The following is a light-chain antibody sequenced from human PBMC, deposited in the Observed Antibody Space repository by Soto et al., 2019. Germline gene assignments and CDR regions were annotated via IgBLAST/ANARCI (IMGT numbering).Light chain of an antibody. CDR3: HQYGNSPQT. Sequence: EIVLTQSPGTLSLSPGERATLSCWASQSVSSNYLAWYQQKPGQSPGLLIYDASNRASGIPDRFSGSVSGTDFTLTIPRLEPEDSAVYYCHQYGNSPQTFGQGTKLEI. J-gene: IGKJ2*01. CDR1: QSVSSNY. V-gene: IGKV3-20*01. CDR2: DAS.